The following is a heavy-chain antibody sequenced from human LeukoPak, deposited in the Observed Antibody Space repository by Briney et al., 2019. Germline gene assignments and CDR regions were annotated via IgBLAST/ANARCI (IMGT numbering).Heavy chain of an antibody. CDR1: GGSISSGSYY. CDR3: ARAPYCSTFNCDFDS. V-gene: IGHV4-61*02. Sequence: PSETLSLTCTVSGGSISSGSYYWSWIRQPAGKGLEWIGRIYHNGGSNDNPSLRGRVTVSVDPSRNQFSLKIKSVTAADTAVYYCARAPYCSTFNCDFDSWGQGTLVTVSS. D-gene: IGHD2-2*01. J-gene: IGHJ4*02. CDR2: IYHNGGS.